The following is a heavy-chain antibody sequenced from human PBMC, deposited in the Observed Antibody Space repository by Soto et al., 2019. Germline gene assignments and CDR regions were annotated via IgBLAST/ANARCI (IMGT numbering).Heavy chain of an antibody. CDR3: AKDLTRQLAYWLDP. CDR1: GFSFTGYY. D-gene: IGHD3-16*01. J-gene: IGHJ5*02. Sequence: ASVKVSCKASGFSFTGYYIHCLRQAPGQVLEWMGWIDAHSGGTEYAQKFQGRVTLTRDTSIATAYLTLTSLTSDDTALYYCAKDLTRQLAYWLDPWGQGTQGTVSS. V-gene: IGHV1-2*02. CDR2: IDAHSGGT.